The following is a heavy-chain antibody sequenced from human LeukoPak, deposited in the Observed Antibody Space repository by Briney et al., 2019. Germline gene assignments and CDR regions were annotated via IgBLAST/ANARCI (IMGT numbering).Heavy chain of an antibody. CDR3: ATANDYSNSDFDY. CDR1: GYTLTELS. D-gene: IGHD4-11*01. CDR2: FDPEDGET. Sequence: GASVKVSCKVSGYTLTELSMHWVRQAPGKGLEWMGGFDPEDGETIYAQKFQGRVTVTEDTSTDTAYMELSSLRSEDTAVYYCATANDYSNSDFDYWGQGTLVTVSS. V-gene: IGHV1-24*01. J-gene: IGHJ4*02.